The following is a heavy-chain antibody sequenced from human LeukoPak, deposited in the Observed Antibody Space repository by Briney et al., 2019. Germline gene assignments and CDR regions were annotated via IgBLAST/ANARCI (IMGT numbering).Heavy chain of an antibody. J-gene: IGHJ4*02. CDR1: GGSISSSSYY. Sequence: PSETLSLTCTVSGGSISSSSYYWGWIRQPPGKGLEWIGSIYYSGSTYYNPSLKSRVTISVDTSRNKFSLKLNSVTAADTAVYYCAGGAYSGSYHFDYWGQGTPVTVSS. V-gene: IGHV4-39*01. CDR2: IYYSGST. D-gene: IGHD1-26*01. CDR3: AGGAYSGSYHFDY.